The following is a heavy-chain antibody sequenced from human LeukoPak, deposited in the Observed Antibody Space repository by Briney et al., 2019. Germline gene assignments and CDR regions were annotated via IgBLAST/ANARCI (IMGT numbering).Heavy chain of an antibody. V-gene: IGHV4-30-2*01. CDR1: GGSISSGGYS. CDR2: IYHSGST. J-gene: IGHJ4*02. D-gene: IGHD3-22*01. Sequence: TSEILSLTCAVSGGSISSGGYSWSWLRQPPGKGLEWIGYIYHSGSTYYNPSLKSRVTISVDRSKNQFSLKLSSVTAADTAVYYCARTSSGYYSPFDYWGQGTLVTVSS. CDR3: ARTSSGYYSPFDY.